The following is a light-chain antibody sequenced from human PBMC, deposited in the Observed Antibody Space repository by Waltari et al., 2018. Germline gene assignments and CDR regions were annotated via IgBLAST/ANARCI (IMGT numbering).Light chain of an antibody. Sequence: QLVLTQSPSASASLGASVKLTCTLSSGHSSNVIAWLQQQPEKGPRYLKRVNSDGSHSRGDEIPGRVSGSSSGAGRYLTISSLQSEDEADYYCQTGGHGTWVFGGGTKLTVL. CDR3: QTGGHGTWV. V-gene: IGLV4-69*01. J-gene: IGLJ3*02. CDR2: VNSDGSH. CDR1: SGHSSNV.